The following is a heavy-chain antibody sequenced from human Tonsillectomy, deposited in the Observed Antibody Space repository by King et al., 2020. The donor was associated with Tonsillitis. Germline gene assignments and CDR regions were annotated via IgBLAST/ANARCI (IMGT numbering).Heavy chain of an antibody. J-gene: IGHJ4*02. D-gene: IGHD2-21*01. CDR2: ISYDGSTK. CDR3: ARDLIERFSLDY. V-gene: IGHV3-30*04. CDR1: GFTFSSHA. Sequence: QLVQSGGGVVQPGRSLRLSCAASGFTFSSHAIHWVRQAPGKGLELVAFISYDGSTKYYADSVKGRFTISRDNSKNTVYLQMNSLRPEDTAVYFCARDLIERFSLDYWGQGTLVTVSS.